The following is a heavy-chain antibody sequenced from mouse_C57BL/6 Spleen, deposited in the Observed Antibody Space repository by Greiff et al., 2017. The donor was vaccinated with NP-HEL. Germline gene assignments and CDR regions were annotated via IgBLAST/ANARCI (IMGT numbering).Heavy chain of an antibody. J-gene: IGHJ2*01. CDR1: GYTFTDYE. CDR2: IDPETGGT. CDR3: TRGAYYFDY. V-gene: IGHV1-15*01. Sequence: QLQQSGAELVRPGASVTLSCKASGYTFTDYEMHWVKQTPVHGLEWIGAIDPETGGTAYNQKFKGKAILTADKSSSTAYMELRSLTSEDSAVYYCTRGAYYFDYWGQGTTLTVSS.